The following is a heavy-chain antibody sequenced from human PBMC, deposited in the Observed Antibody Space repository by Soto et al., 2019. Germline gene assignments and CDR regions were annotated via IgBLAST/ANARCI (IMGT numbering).Heavy chain of an antibody. CDR3: ARGGHVVVVTAGLDY. J-gene: IGHJ4*02. CDR1: GDTFTEYY. Sequence: QVQLMQSGAEVQKPGASVKVSCKASGDTFTEYYIHWVRQAPGQGLEWMGTVNPSGGHTTYAQHFLGRVPMTRDTATSTLYMELTSLTAEGTAVYYCARGGHVVVVTAGLDYWGQGTLVPGSS. CDR2: VNPSGGHT. D-gene: IGHD2-21*02. V-gene: IGHV1-46*01.